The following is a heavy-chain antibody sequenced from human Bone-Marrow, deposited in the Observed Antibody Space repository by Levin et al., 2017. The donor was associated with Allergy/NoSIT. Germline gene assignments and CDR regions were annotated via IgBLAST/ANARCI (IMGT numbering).Heavy chain of an antibody. D-gene: IGHD3-3*01. J-gene: IGHJ4*02. CDR3: ARSIFGDYLDY. Sequence: VASVKVSCKASGYTFPNYGITWVRQAPGQGLEWMGWINPYNANTNFAQKLQGRVTMTTDTSTSTVYMELRSLRSDDTAVYYCARSIFGDYLDYWGQGTLVTVSS. CDR1: GYTFPNYG. V-gene: IGHV1-18*01. CDR2: INPYNANT.